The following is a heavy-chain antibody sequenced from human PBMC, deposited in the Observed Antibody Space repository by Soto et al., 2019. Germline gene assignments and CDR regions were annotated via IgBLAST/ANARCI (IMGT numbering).Heavy chain of an antibody. CDR1: GFTFSSYG. V-gene: IGHV3-33*01. CDR3: ARDPALKGVADCRVLYYFDY. J-gene: IGHJ4*02. Sequence: GGSLRLSCAASGFTFSSYGMHWVRQAPGKGLEWVAVIWYDGSNKYYADSVKGRFTISRDNSKNTLYLQMNSLRAEDTAVYYCARDPALKGVADCRVLYYFDYWGQGTLVTVSS. CDR2: IWYDGSNK. D-gene: IGHD3-3*01.